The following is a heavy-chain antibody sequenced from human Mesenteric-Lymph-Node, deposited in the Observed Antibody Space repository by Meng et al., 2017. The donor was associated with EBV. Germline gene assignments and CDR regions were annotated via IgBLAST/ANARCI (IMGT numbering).Heavy chain of an antibody. CDR3: ARGAIFGIVITYFDY. V-gene: IGHV4-34*01. Sequence: GQLHTGVPGLVAPSEPLSPTCEAPGWSCSGFHWSWLRPPPGKGLGDMGEISQGGDSTYNPSLKSRVTISVDRSRNQFSLKMASVTAADTAVYYCARGAIFGIVITYFDYWSQGTLVTVSS. CDR1: GWSCSGFH. J-gene: IGHJ4*02. D-gene: IGHD3-3*02. CDR2: ISQGGDS.